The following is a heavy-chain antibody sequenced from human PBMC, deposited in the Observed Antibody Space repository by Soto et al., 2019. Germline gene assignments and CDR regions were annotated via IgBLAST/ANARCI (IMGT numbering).Heavy chain of an antibody. CDR1: GYTFTSYG. D-gene: IGHD4-17*01. Sequence: ASVKVSCKASGYTFTSYGISWVRQAPGQGLEWMGWISAYNGNTNYAQKLQGRVTMTTDTSTSTAYMEVRSLRSDDTAVYYCARDYGDPKTLYYYYGMDVWGQGTTVTVSS. V-gene: IGHV1-18*01. CDR2: ISAYNGNT. CDR3: ARDYGDPKTLYYYYGMDV. J-gene: IGHJ6*02.